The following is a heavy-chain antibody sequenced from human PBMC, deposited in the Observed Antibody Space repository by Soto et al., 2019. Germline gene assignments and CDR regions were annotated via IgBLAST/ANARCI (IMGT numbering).Heavy chain of an antibody. CDR3: ARNYDSRRSWSVDYYYYYGMDV. CDR2: ISAYNGNT. V-gene: IGHV1-18*04. D-gene: IGHD3-22*01. Sequence: ASVKVSCKASGYTFTSYGISWVRQAPGQGLEWMGWISAYNGNTNYAQKLQGRVTMTTDTSTSTAYMELRSLRSDDTAVYYCARNYDSRRSWSVDYYYYYGMDVWGQGTTVTVSS. CDR1: GYTFTSYG. J-gene: IGHJ6*02.